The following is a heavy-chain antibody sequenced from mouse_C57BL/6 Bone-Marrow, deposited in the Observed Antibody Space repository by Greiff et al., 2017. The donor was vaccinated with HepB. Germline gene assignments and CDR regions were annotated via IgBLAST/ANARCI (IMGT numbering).Heavy chain of an antibody. CDR3: ARAYYGNDWYFDV. D-gene: IGHD2-10*01. CDR1: GFTFSDYG. CDR2: ISNLAYSI. V-gene: IGHV5-15*01. Sequence: EVKLQESGGGLVQPGGSLKLSCAASGFTFSDYGMAWVRQAPRKGPEWVAFISNLAYSIYYADTVTGRFTISRENAKNTLYLEMSSLRSEDTAMYYCARAYYGNDWYFDVWGTGTTVTVSS. J-gene: IGHJ1*03.